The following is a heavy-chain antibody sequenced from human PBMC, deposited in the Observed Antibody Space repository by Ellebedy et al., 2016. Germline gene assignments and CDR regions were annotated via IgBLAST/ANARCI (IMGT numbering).Heavy chain of an antibody. V-gene: IGHV3-23*01. CDR2: ITGSGDRT. J-gene: IGHJ4*02. Sequence: GGSLRLSCAASGFSFSSYAMSWVRQAPGKGPEWVSTITGSGDRTNYADSVKGRFTISRDNSKNTLYLQMNSLRAEDTAVYYCAKTHMAIAARPFNFDYWGQGTLVTVSS. CDR1: GFSFSSYA. CDR3: AKTHMAIAARPFNFDY. D-gene: IGHD6-6*01.